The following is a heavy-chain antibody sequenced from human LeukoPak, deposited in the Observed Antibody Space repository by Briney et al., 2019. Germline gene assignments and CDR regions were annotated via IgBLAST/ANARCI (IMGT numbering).Heavy chain of an antibody. V-gene: IGHV4-39*07. CDR1: GGSISSSSYY. CDR3: ARDGGYYGSGSYFPGDYYYYGMDV. CDR2: IYYSGNT. J-gene: IGHJ6*02. Sequence: TSETLSLTCTVSGGSISSSSYYWGWIRQPPGKGLEWIGSIYYSGNTYYNPSLKSRVTISVDTSKNQFSLKLSSVTAADTAVYYCARDGGYYGSGSYFPGDYYYYGMDVWGQGTTVTVSS. D-gene: IGHD3-10*01.